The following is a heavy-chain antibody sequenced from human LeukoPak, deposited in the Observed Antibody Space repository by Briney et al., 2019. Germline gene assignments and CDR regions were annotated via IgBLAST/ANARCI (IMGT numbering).Heavy chain of an antibody. CDR1: GFTFSTYA. CDR2: ISGSGGSI. CDR3: AKDGCPTYYHWDAFDI. D-gene: IGHD3-16*01. V-gene: IGHV3-23*01. Sequence: GGSLRLACAASGFTFSTYAMSWVRQAPGKGLEWVSSISGSGGSIYYADSVKGRFTISRDISKYTLYLQMNSLRAEDTALYYCAKDGCPTYYHWDAFDIWGQGTMVTVSS. J-gene: IGHJ3*02.